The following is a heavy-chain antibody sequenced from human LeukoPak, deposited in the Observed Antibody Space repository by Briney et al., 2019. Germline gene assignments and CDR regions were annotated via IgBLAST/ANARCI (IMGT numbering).Heavy chain of an antibody. CDR3: ARRAGYSYVSVNWFDP. Sequence: KASETLSLTCAVYGGSFSGYYWSWIRQPPGKVLEWIGEINHSGSTNYNPSLKSRVTISVDTSKNQFSLKLSSVTAADTAVYYCARRAGYSYVSVNWFDPWGQGTLVTVSS. CDR1: GGSFSGYY. V-gene: IGHV4-34*01. D-gene: IGHD5-18*01. J-gene: IGHJ5*02. CDR2: INHSGST.